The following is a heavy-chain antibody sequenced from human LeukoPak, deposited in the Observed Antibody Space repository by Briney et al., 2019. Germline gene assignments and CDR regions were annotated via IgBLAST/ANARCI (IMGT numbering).Heavy chain of an antibody. J-gene: IGHJ4*02. CDR1: GFTFSSYG. CDR2: ISYDGSNK. V-gene: IGHV3-30*18. D-gene: IGHD3-3*01. Sequence: GGSLRLSCAASGFTFSSYGMHWVRQAPGKGLEWVAVISYDGSNKYYADSVKGRFTISRDNSKNTLYLQMNSLRAEDTAVYYCAKVGDFWSGYSSDYWGQGTLVTVSS. CDR3: AKVGDFWSGYSSDY.